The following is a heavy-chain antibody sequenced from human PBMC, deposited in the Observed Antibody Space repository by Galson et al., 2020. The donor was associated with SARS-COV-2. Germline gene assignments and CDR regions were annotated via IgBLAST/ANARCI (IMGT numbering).Heavy chain of an antibody. Sequence: SVKVSCKASGGSFGNYGVSWLRQAPGQGLEWMGGIIPILGTANYAQGLQGRVTITADESTRSAYVELSSLRPDDTAVYFCASHLDSGRLLNSFEFWGQGTMVTVSP. J-gene: IGHJ3*01. D-gene: IGHD3-22*01. CDR3: ASHLDSGRLLNSFEF. CDR2: IIPILGTA. CDR1: GGSFGNYG. V-gene: IGHV1-69*13.